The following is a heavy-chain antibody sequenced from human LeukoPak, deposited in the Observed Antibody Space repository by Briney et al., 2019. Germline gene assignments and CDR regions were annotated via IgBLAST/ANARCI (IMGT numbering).Heavy chain of an antibody. CDR1: GGSFSGYY. D-gene: IGHD3-10*01. Sequence: PSETLSLTCPVSGGSFSGYYWRWIRQPPGKGLDSIGEINHSGSTNYNPSLKSRVTISVDTSKNQFSLELSYVTAADTAVYYCARRRLLWFGELPDFDYWGQGTLVTVSS. V-gene: IGHV4-34*01. CDR3: ARRRLLWFGELPDFDY. CDR2: INHSGST. J-gene: IGHJ4*02.